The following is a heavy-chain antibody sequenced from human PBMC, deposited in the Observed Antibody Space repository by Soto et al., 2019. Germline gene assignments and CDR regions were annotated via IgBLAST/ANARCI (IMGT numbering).Heavy chain of an antibody. J-gene: IGHJ4*02. CDR2: ISAYNGNT. CDR3: ARALGGVGFGELLFPIDY. V-gene: IGHV1-18*01. Sequence: QVQLVQSGAEVKKPGASVKVSCKASGYTFTSYGISWVRQAPGQGLEWMGWISAYNGNTNYAQKLQGRVTMTTDTSTSKADRGLRSLTSDETAVYYCARALGGVGFGELLFPIDYWGQGTLVTVSS. CDR1: GYTFTSYG. D-gene: IGHD3-10*01.